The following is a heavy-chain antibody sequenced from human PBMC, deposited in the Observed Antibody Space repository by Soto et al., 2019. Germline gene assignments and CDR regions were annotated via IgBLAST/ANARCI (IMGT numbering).Heavy chain of an antibody. D-gene: IGHD5-18*01. V-gene: IGHV3-74*01. CDR3: ARGGAHTAMANEY. CDR2: INSDGSST. J-gene: IGHJ4*02. Sequence: PGGSLRLSCAASGFTFSSYWMHWVRQAPGKGLVWVSRINSDGSSTSYADSVKGRFTISRDNAKNTLYLQMNSLRAEDTAVYYCARGGAHTAMANEYWGQGALVTVSS. CDR1: GFTFSSYW.